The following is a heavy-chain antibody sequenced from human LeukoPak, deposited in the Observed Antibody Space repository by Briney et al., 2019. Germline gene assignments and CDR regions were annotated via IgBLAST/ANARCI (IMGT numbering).Heavy chain of an antibody. D-gene: IGHD5-12*01. CDR3: AREGGYDSFYYYMDV. J-gene: IGHJ6*03. V-gene: IGHV3-30*04. CDR2: TSYDGTNK. CDR1: GFTFSDHV. Sequence: PGRSLRLSCAASGFTFSDHVMHWVRQAPGKGLEWVAGTSYDGTNKYEADSVKGRFIISRDNSKNTLFLQMNSLRPGDTAVYYCAREGGYDSFYYYMDVWGKGTTVTVSS.